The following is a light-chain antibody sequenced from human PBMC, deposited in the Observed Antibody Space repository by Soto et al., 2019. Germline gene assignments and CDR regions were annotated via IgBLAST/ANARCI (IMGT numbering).Light chain of an antibody. Sequence: EIVMTQSPATLSVSPGERATLSCRASQSVSNNLAWYRHKPGQAPRLLIYGASTRATGIPARFSGSGSGTEFTLTISSLQSEDFAVYYCQQYNNWPPWTFGQGTEVEIK. CDR1: QSVSNN. V-gene: IGKV3-15*01. CDR3: QQYNNWPPWT. J-gene: IGKJ1*01. CDR2: GAS.